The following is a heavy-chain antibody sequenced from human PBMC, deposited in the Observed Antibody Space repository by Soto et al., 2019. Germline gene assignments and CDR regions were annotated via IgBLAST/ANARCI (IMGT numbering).Heavy chain of an antibody. CDR3: ATRSPAFDY. CDR1: GYTFTSYG. CDR2: ISTDKGKT. J-gene: IGHJ4*02. Sequence: ASVKVSCKTSGYTFTSYGISWVRQAPGQGLEWMGWISTDKGKTNYAQKFQGRVTMTTDTSTSTAYMELRSLRSDDTAVYYCATRSPAFDYWGQGTLVTSPQ. V-gene: IGHV1-18*01.